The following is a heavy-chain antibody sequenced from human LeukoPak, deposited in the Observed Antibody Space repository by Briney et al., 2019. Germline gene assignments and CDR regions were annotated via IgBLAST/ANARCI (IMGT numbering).Heavy chain of an antibody. D-gene: IGHD5-18*01. J-gene: IGHJ4*02. CDR2: ISYDGSNK. CDR3: ARRGYSYGSTGYYFDY. V-gene: IGHV3-30-3*01. Sequence: PGRSLRLSCAASGFTFSSYAMHWVRRAPGKGLEWVAVISYDGSNKYYADSVKGRFTISRDNSKNTLYLQMNSLRAEDTAVYYCARRGYSYGSTGYYFDYWGQGTLVTVSS. CDR1: GFTFSSYA.